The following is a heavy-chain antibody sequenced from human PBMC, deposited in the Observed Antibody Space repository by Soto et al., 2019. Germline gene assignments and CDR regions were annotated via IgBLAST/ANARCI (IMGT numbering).Heavy chain of an antibody. CDR2: ISGSGGST. J-gene: IGHJ4*02. V-gene: IGHV3-23*01. CDR1: GFTFSSYA. CDR3: AKAQFSGPRGRYFDY. Sequence: EVQLLESGGGLVQPGGSLRLSCAASGFTFSSYAMSWVRQAPGKGLEWVSAISGSGGSTYYADSVKGRFTISRDNSKKTLYLQMNSLRAEDTAVYYCAKAQFSGPRGRYFDYWGQGTLVTVSS. D-gene: IGHD6-19*01.